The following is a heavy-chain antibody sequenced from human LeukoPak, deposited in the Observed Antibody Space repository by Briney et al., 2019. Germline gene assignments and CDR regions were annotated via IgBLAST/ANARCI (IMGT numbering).Heavy chain of an antibody. Sequence: GSLRLFCTASGSTFGDYAMSWVRQAPGKGLEWVGFIRSKAYGGTTEYAASVKGRFTISRDDSKSIAYLQMNSLKTEDTAVYYCTRVHGSGSFSVYWGQGTLVTVSS. CDR2: IRSKAYGGTT. V-gene: IGHV3-49*04. CDR3: TRVHGSGSFSVY. D-gene: IGHD3-10*01. CDR1: GSTFGDYA. J-gene: IGHJ4*02.